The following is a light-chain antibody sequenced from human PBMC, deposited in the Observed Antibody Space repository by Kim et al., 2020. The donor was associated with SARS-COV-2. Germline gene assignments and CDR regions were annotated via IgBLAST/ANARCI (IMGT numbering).Light chain of an antibody. CDR2: EVT. CDR3: SSFANSNTLL. CDR1: SSDIGRYHL. Sequence: QSVLTQPASVSGSPGQSITIYCTGTSSDIGRYHLVSWYQHHPGKGPKLIIYEVTKRPSGVSDRFSGSKSGNTASLTISGLQADDEATYYCSSFANSNTLLFGAGTQLTVL. J-gene: IGLJ2*01. V-gene: IGLV2-23*02.